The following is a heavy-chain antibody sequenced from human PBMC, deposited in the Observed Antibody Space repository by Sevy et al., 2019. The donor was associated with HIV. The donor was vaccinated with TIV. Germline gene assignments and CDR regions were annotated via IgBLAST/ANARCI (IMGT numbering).Heavy chain of an antibody. CDR2: ISGSGGST. D-gene: IGHD2-15*01. V-gene: IGHV3-23*01. CDR3: AKDRAVLVGDAFDL. Sequence: GGYLRLSCAASEITLSNYAMNWVRQAPGRGLEWVSAISGSGGSTYYADSVRGRFTISRDNSKNTLSLQMHSLRVEDTAVYYCAKDRAVLVGDAFDLWGQGTMVIVSS. CDR1: EITLSNYA. J-gene: IGHJ3*01.